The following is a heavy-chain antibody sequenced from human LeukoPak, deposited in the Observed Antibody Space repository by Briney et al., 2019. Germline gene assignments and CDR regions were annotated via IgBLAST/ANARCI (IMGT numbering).Heavy chain of an antibody. D-gene: IGHD6-19*01. CDR2: ISYDGSNI. V-gene: IGHV3-30*03. J-gene: IGHJ4*02. CDR3: AGGGASGWSYFDY. Sequence: GGSLRLSCAASGCIFSSYGMHWVRQAPGKGLEWVAVISYDGSNIYYTESVKGRFTISRDNSKNTLYLEMNSLRPEDTAVYYCAGGGASGWSYFDYWGQGTLVTVSS. CDR1: GCIFSSYG.